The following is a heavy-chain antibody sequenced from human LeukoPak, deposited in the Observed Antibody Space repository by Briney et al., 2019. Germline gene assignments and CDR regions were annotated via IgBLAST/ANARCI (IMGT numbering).Heavy chain of an antibody. J-gene: IGHJ6*02. D-gene: IGHD2-2*01. CDR2: ISSSGSTI. CDR3: ARDLYCSSTSCYRYGMDV. Sequence: PGGSLRLSCAASGFTFSSYEVNWVRQAPGKGLEWVSYISSSGSTIYYADSVKGRFTISRDNAKNSLYLQMNSLRAEDTAVYYCARDLYCSSTSCYRYGMDVWGQGTTVTVSS. CDR1: GFTFSSYE. V-gene: IGHV3-48*03.